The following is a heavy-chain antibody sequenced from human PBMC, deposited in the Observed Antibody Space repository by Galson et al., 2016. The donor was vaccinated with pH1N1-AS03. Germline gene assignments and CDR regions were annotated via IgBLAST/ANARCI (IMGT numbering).Heavy chain of an antibody. CDR2: INPYNGNT. V-gene: IGHV1-18*04. CDR3: ARIRVRDSESAFDI. D-gene: IGHD3-10*01. J-gene: IGHJ3*02. Sequence: SVKVSCKASGYTFTTYGLTWVRQAPGQGLEWMAWINPYNGNTNYAQRFQGRLTMTTDTSTSTAYMELRSLRSDDTAVYYCARIRVRDSESAFDIWGQGTMVTVSS. CDR1: GYTFTTYG.